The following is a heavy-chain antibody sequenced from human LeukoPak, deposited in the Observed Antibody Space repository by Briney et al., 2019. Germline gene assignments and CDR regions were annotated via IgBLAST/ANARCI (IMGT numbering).Heavy chain of an antibody. Sequence: SETLSLTCAVSGGSISSSNWWSWVRQPLGKGLEWIGSIYYSGSTYYNPSLKSRVTISVDTSKNQFSLKLSSVTAADTAVYYCARVQYDVHFDYWGQGTLVTVSS. CDR2: IYYSGST. J-gene: IGHJ4*02. V-gene: IGHV4-4*02. CDR1: GGSISSSNW. D-gene: IGHD4-11*01. CDR3: ARVQYDVHFDY.